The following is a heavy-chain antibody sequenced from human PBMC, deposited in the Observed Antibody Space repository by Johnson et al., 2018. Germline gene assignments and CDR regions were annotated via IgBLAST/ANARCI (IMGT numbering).Heavy chain of an antibody. D-gene: IGHD5-18*01. CDR2: ISYDGSNK. J-gene: IGHJ3*02. CDR1: GFTFSSYG. Sequence: QVQLVQSGGGVVQPGRSLRLSCAASGFTFSSYGMHWVRQAPGKGLEWVAVISYDGSNKYYGDSVKGRFTISRDTSKNPLNLQMNSLRAEDTAVYDCEKERRRGYSYGYGYGGAFDIWGQGTMVTFSS. V-gene: IGHV3-30*18. CDR3: EKERRRGYSYGYGYGGAFDI.